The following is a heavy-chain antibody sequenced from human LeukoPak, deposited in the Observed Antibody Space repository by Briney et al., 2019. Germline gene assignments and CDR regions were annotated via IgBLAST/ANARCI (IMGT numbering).Heavy chain of an antibody. CDR3: VRDLRESDF. CDR1: GFTFSSYW. J-gene: IGHJ4*02. Sequence: GGSLRLSCAASGFTFSSYWMHWVRQAPGKGLVWVSRINPDGSTTNYADSVQGRFTISRDNAKNMLYLQMNSLRAEDAAVYYCVRDLRESDFWGQGTLVTVSS. V-gene: IGHV3-74*01. CDR2: INPDGSTT.